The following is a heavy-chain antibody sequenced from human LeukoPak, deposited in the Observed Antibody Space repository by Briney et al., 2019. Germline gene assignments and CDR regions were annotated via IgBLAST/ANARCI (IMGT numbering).Heavy chain of an antibody. CDR2: ISGSGGST. CDR1: GFTFSSYA. CDR3: AKDLRLRGYSYGQNFDY. D-gene: IGHD5-18*01. J-gene: IGHJ4*02. Sequence: GGSLRLSCAASGFTFSSYAMSWVRQAPGKGLEWVSAISGSGGSTYYADSVKGRFTISRDNSKNTLYLQMNSLRAEDTAVYYCAKDLRLRGYSYGQNFDYWGQGTLVTVSS. V-gene: IGHV3-23*01.